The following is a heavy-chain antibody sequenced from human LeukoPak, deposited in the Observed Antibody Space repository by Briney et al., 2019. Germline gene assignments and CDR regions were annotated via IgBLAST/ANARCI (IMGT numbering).Heavy chain of an antibody. Sequence: ASVKVSCKASGYTFTGYYMHWVRQAPGQGLEWMGWINPNSGGTNYAQKFQGRVTMTRDTSISTAYMELSRLRPDDTAVYYCARVRYCSSTSCSTAYYYYGMDVWGQGTTVTVSS. D-gene: IGHD2-2*01. CDR3: ARVRYCSSTSCSTAYYYYGMDV. CDR2: INPNSGGT. CDR1: GYTFTGYY. V-gene: IGHV1-2*02. J-gene: IGHJ6*02.